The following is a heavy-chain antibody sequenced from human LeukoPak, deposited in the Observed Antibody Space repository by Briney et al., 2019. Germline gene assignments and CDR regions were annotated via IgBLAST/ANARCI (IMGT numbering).Heavy chain of an antibody. CDR2: IYYSGST. D-gene: IGHD1-26*01. CDR3: ARRSGSVGVYDAFDI. J-gene: IGHJ3*02. V-gene: IGHV4-59*08. Sequence: SETLSLTCTVSGGSISSYYWSWIRQPPGKGLEWIGYIYYSGSTNYNPSLKSRVTISVDTSKNQFSLKLSSVTAADTAVYYCARRSGSVGVYDAFDIWGQGTMVTVSS. CDR1: GGSISSYY.